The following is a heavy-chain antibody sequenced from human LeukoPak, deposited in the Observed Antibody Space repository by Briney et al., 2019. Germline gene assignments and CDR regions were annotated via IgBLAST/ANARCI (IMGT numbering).Heavy chain of an antibody. D-gene: IGHD6-13*01. CDR2: INHSGST. CDR3: ARGRMDVAGYSSSWYSFEYYFDY. Sequence: SETLSLTCAVYGGSFSGYYWSWIRQPPGKGLEWIGEINHSGSTNYNPSLKSRVTISVDTSKNQFSLKLSSVTAADTAVYYCARGRMDVAGYSSSWYSFEYYFDYWGQGTLVTVSS. CDR1: GGSFSGYY. J-gene: IGHJ4*02. V-gene: IGHV4-34*01.